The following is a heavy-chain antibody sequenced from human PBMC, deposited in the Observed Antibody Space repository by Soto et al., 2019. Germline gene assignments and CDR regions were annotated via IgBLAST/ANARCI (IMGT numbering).Heavy chain of an antibody. V-gene: IGHV1-69*02. CDR1: GGTFSSYT. CDR3: ARGRTAMDMAFDY. Sequence: QVQLVQSGAEVKKPGSSVKVCCKASGGTFSSYTISWVRQTPGQGLEWMGRIIPILGIANYAQKFQGRVTITADKSTSTAYMELSSLRSDDTAVYYCARGRTAMDMAFDYWGQGTLVTVSS. CDR2: IIPILGIA. D-gene: IGHD5-18*01. J-gene: IGHJ4*02.